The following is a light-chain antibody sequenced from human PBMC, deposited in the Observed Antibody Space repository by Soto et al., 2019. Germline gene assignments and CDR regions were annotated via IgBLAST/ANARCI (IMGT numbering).Light chain of an antibody. V-gene: IGKV3-11*01. CDR2: DAS. CDR3: QQRTNWPSST. J-gene: IGKJ5*01. Sequence: EIVLTQSPATLSLSPGERATLSCRASQSVRSYLAWYQQKPGQAPRLLIHDASSRATGIPARFSGSGSGTDFPLTISSLGPEDFAVYSCQQRTNWPSSTFAQGTRREIK. CDR1: QSVRSY.